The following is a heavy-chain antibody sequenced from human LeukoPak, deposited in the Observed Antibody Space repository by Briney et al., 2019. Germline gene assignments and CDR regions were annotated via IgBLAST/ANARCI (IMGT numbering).Heavy chain of an antibody. D-gene: IGHD3-16*02. V-gene: IGHV4-59*01. CDR3: ARDRYTSPPEGGAFDI. CDR1: GGSINNYY. J-gene: IGHJ3*02. Sequence: PSETLSLTCTVSGGSINNYYWSWIRQPPGKGLEWVGYIYDSETINHNPSLKSRVTISVDTSKNQFSLKLSSVNAADTAVYYCARDRYTSPPEGGAFDIWGQGTMVTVSS. CDR2: IYDSETI.